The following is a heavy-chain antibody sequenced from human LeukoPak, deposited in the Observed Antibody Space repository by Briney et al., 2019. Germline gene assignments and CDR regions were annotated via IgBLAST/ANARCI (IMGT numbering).Heavy chain of an antibody. J-gene: IGHJ4*02. CDR1: GGTFSSYA. V-gene: IGHV1-69*13. CDR2: IIPIFGTA. CDR3: ARYDFWSGYYFKASRGYYFDY. D-gene: IGHD3-3*01. Sequence: ASVKVSCXASGGTFSSYAISWVRQAPGQGLEWMGGIIPIFGTANYAQKFQGRVTITADESTSTAYMELSSLRSEDTAVYYCARYDFWSGYYFKASRGYYFDYWGQGTLVTVSS.